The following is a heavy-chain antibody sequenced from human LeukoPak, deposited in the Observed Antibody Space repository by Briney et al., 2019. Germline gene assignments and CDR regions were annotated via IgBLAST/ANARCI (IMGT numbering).Heavy chain of an antibody. CDR1: GFTFSSYS. J-gene: IGHJ4*02. Sequence: GGSLRLSCAASGFTFSSYSMNWVRQAPGKGLEWVSSISSSSSYIYYADSVWGRFTIARDNAKNSLYLQMNSLRAEDTAVYYCARAAVAGTGLNDYWGQGTLVTVSS. D-gene: IGHD6-19*01. CDR3: ARAAVAGTGLNDY. CDR2: ISSSSSYI. V-gene: IGHV3-21*01.